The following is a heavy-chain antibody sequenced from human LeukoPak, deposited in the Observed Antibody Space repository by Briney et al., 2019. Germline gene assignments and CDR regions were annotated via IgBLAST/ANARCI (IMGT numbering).Heavy chain of an antibody. V-gene: IGHV4-59*08. CDR2: IFYAGST. CDR3: ASGDRGYSYGPLDY. Sequence: SETLPLTCTVSGXSIRSYYWSWIRQPPGKGLEWIGYIFYAGSTTYNPSLKSRVTISIDTSKNQFSLRLNSVTAADTAVYYCASGDRGYSYGPLDYWGQGTLVTVSS. D-gene: IGHD5-18*01. J-gene: IGHJ4*02. CDR1: GXSIRSYY.